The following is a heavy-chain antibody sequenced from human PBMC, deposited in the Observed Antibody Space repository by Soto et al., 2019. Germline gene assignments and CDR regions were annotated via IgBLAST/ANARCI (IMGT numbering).Heavy chain of an antibody. J-gene: IGHJ5*02. D-gene: IGHD1-26*01. Sequence: GPGPHPPSETLSLTCTVSGGSISTYYWSWIRQPPGKGLEWIGYIYYTGTTSYSSSLKSGVTIPLDTPKDQFSLKKGSVTAAATAVYYCARASGATKPYNWFDPWGQGTLVTVSS. V-gene: IGHV4-59*08. CDR3: ARASGATKPYNWFDP. CDR1: GGSISTYY. CDR2: IYYTGTT.